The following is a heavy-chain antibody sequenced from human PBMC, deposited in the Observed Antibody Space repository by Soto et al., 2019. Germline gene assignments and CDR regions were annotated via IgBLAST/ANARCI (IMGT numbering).Heavy chain of an antibody. CDR2: IHYNGNT. J-gene: IGHJ4*02. V-gene: IGHV4-61*03. CDR1: GGSISSGDYY. CDR3: AREGNLGRWLQPLDF. Sequence: SETLSLTCTVSGGSISSGDYYWSWIRQPPGKGLEWIGNIHYNGNTKYSPSLKSRVTMSVDTSKNHFSLRLISVTAADTAIYFCAREGNLGRWLQPLDFWGQGTLVT. D-gene: IGHD5-12*01.